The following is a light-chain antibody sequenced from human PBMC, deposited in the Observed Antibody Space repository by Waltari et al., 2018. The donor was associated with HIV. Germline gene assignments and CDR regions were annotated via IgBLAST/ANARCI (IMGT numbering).Light chain of an antibody. CDR1: SSNIGADYD. J-gene: IGLJ1*01. Sequence: QSVLTKPPSISAAPRQKVTNYRPSNSSNIGADYDVQWYQQLPGIAPKLLIHGNNNRPSGVPDRFSGSKSGTSASLAITGLQAEDEAVYSCQSYDSSLSGYVFGTGTKVTVL. CDR3: QSYDSSLSGYV. CDR2: GNN. V-gene: IGLV1-40*01.